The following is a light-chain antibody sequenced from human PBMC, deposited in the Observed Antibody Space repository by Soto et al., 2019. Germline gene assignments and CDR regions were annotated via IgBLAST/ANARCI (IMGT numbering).Light chain of an antibody. CDR1: QGIAGW. CDR3: QQASSFPPT. J-gene: IGKJ1*01. Sequence: DVQMTQSPASVSASVGDRVIITCRASQGIAGWLAWYQQKPGKAPELLIYAASTLQSGVPSRFSGSGSGTDFTLTITNLQPEDFAPYFCQQASSFPPTFGQGTKVDI. V-gene: IGKV1-12*01. CDR2: AAS.